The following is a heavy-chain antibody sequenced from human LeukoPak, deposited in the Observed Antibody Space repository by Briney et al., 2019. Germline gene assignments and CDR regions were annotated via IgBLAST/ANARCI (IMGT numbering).Heavy chain of an antibody. V-gene: IGHV1-2*02. J-gene: IGHJ4*02. D-gene: IGHD6-13*01. CDR3: ARGDSSSSTL. CDR2: INPKIGGT. Sequence: ASVKVSCKASGYTFTGYYMHWVRQAPGQGLEWMGGINPKIGGTNYAQKFQGRVTMTRDTSISTAYMELSRLRSDDTAVYYCARGDSSSSTLWGQGTLDTVSS. CDR1: GYTFTGYY.